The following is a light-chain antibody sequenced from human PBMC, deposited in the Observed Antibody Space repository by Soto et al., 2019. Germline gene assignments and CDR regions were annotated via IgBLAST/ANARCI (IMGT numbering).Light chain of an antibody. CDR3: QLYNSDSRT. CDR2: DAS. Sequence: DIQMTQSPSTLSASVGDRVTITCRASQSISTWLAWYQQKPGNAPKLLIFDASNLESGVPSRFSGSGSGTEFTLTIDSLQPDDFATYYCQLYNSDSRTFGQGTELDIK. CDR1: QSISTW. V-gene: IGKV1-5*01. J-gene: IGKJ1*01.